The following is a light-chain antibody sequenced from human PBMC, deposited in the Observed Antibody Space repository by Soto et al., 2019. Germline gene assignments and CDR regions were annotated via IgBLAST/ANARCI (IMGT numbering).Light chain of an antibody. Sequence: EIVLTQPPGTLSLSPGERATLSCRASQSVSSSYLAWYQQKPGQAPRLLIYGASSRATGIPDRFSGSGSGTDFTLTISRLEPEDFAVYYCQQYGSSPPWFTFGPGTKVDIK. V-gene: IGKV3-20*01. CDR3: QQYGSSPPWFT. CDR2: GAS. CDR1: QSVSSSY. J-gene: IGKJ3*01.